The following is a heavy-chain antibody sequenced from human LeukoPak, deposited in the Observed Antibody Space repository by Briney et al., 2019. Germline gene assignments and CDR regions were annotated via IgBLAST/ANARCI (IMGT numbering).Heavy chain of an antibody. V-gene: IGHV1-2*02. J-gene: IGHJ5*02. CDR1: GYTFTGYY. Sequence: GASVKVSCKASGYTFTGYYMHWVRQAPGQGLEWMGWINPNSGGTNYAQKFQGRVTMTRDTSISTAYMELSRLRSDDTAVYYCARDSPVVPAATNWFDPWGQGTLVTVSS. CDR3: ARDSPVVPAATNWFDP. CDR2: INPNSGGT. D-gene: IGHD2-2*01.